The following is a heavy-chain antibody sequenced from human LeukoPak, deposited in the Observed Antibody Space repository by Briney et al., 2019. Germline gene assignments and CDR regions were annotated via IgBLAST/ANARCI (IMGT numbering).Heavy chain of an antibody. CDR2: IYYSGST. D-gene: IGHD4-17*01. V-gene: IGHV4-31*03. Sequence: SETLSLTCTVSGGSISSGGYYWSWIRQHPGKGLEWIGYIYYSGSTYYNPSLKSRVTISVDTSKNQFSLKLSSVTAADTAVYYCTRGSYGDYEYWGQGTLVTVSS. CDR3: TRGSYGDYEY. CDR1: GGSISSGGYY. J-gene: IGHJ4*02.